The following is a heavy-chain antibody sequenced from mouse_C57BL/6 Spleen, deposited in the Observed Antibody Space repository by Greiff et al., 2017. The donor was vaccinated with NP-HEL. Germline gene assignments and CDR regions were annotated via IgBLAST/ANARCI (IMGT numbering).Heavy chain of an antibody. J-gene: IGHJ2*01. V-gene: IGHV1-69*01. CDR1: GYTFTSYW. CDR3: ARNWNYFDD. CDR2: IDPSDSYT. Sequence: VQLQQPGAELVMPGASVKLSCKASGYTFTSYWMHWVKQRPGQGLEWIGEIDPSDSYTNYNQKFKGKSTLTVDKSSSTAYMQLSSLTSEDSAVYYCARNWNYFDDWGQGTTLTVSS. D-gene: IGHD4-1*01.